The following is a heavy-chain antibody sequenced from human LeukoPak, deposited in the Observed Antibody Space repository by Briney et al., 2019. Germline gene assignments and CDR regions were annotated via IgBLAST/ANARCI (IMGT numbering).Heavy chain of an antibody. V-gene: IGHV4-34*01. CDR2: INHSGST. D-gene: IGHD1-26*01. J-gene: IGHJ3*02. CDR1: GGSFSGYY. CDR3: AKISGSYPKGAFDI. Sequence: SETLSLTCAVYGGSFSGYYWSWIRQPPGKGLEWIGEINHSGSTNYNPSLKSRVTISVDTSKNQFSLKLSSVTAADTAVYYCAKISGSYPKGAFDIWGQGTMVTVSS.